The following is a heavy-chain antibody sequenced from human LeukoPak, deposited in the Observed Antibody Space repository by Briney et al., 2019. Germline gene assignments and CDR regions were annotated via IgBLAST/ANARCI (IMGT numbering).Heavy chain of an antibody. D-gene: IGHD6-13*01. J-gene: IGHJ4*02. V-gene: IGHV7-4-1*02. CDR3: ARGPIRSRQLAY. CDR2: INTNTGNP. Sequence: ASVKVSCKASGYTFTSYAMNWVRQAPGQGLEWMGWINTNTGNPTYAQGFTGRFVLSLDISVSTAYLQISSLKAEDTAVYYCARGPIRSRQLAYWGQGTLVTVSS. CDR1: GYTFTSYA.